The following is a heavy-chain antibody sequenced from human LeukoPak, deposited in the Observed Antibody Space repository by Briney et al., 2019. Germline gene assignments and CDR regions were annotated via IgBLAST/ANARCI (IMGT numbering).Heavy chain of an antibody. CDR3: ARLCSSTSCPTRAFDI. Sequence: SETLSLTCTVSGGSISSYYWSWIRQPAGKGLEWIGRIYTSGSTNYNPSLKSRVTMSVDTSKNQFSLKLSSVTAADTAVYYCARLCSSTSCPTRAFDIWGQGTVVTVSS. CDR2: IYTSGST. D-gene: IGHD2-2*01. J-gene: IGHJ3*02. CDR1: GGSISSYY. V-gene: IGHV4-4*07.